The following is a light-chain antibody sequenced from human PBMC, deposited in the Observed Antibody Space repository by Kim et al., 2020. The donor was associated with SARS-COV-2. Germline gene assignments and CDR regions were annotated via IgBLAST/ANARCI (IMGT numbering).Light chain of an antibody. V-gene: IGLV6-57*01. CDR2: EDN. CDR1: SGSIAGNY. CDR3: QSFDSSNHWV. J-gene: IGLJ3*02. Sequence: NFMLTQPHSVSESPGKTVIISCIRSSGSIAGNYVQWYQQRPGSSPTTIIYEDNDRPSGVPDRFSGSIDSSSNSASLTISGLQTEDEADYYCQSFDSSNHWVFGGGTKVTVL.